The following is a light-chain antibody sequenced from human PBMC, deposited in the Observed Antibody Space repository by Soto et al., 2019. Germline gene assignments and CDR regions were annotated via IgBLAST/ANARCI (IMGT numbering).Light chain of an antibody. CDR3: MLYMGGGLVV. V-gene: IGLV8-61*01. Sequence: QTVVTQEPSFSVSPGGTVTLTCGLTSGSVSTTYYPSWYQQTPGQAPRTLIYSTNILSSGVPDRFSGSILGNKAALTITGAQADDESDYHCMLYMGGGLVVFGGGTKLTVL. CDR1: SGSVSTTYY. J-gene: IGLJ2*01. CDR2: STN.